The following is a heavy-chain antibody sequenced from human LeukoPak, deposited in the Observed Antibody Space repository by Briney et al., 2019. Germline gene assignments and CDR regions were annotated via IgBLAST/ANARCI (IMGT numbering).Heavy chain of an antibody. CDR1: GFTFSSYW. Sequence: PGGSLRLSCAASGFTFSSYWMHWVRQAPGKGLVWVSRINSHGSSTSYADSVKGRFTISRDNSKNTLYLQMNSLRAEDTAVYYCAKVARRLIAAAGQDYWGQGTLVTVSS. J-gene: IGHJ4*02. D-gene: IGHD6-13*01. CDR3: AKVARRLIAAAGQDY. V-gene: IGHV3-74*01. CDR2: INSHGSST.